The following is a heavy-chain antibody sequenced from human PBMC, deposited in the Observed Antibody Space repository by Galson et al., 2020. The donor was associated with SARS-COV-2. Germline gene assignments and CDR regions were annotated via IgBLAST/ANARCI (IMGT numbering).Heavy chain of an antibody. Sequence: GGSLRLFCVASGFTVSNYGLHWVRQAPGKGLEYVSAISGDGTITYYANSVKGRFIISRDNSKNTLYLQMGSLRPEDMAVYYCTSDSFDIWGRGTMVTVSS. CDR1: GFTVSNYG. J-gene: IGHJ3*02. CDR3: TSDSFDI. CDR2: ISGDGTIT. V-gene: IGHV3-64*01.